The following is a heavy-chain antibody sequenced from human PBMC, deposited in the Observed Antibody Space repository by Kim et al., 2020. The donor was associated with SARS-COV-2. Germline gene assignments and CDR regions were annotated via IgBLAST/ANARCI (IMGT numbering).Heavy chain of an antibody. Sequence: SVKVSCKASGGTFSSYAISWVRQAPGQGLEWMGGIIPIFGTANYAQKFQGRVTITADESTSTAYMELSSLRSEDTAVYYCARDPGAHVNIVAPKISDYYYGIDVWGQGTTVTVSS. CDR3: ARDPGAHVNIVAPKISDYYYGIDV. J-gene: IGHJ6*02. CDR1: GGTFSSYA. D-gene: IGHD5-12*01. CDR2: IIPIFGTA. V-gene: IGHV1-69*13.